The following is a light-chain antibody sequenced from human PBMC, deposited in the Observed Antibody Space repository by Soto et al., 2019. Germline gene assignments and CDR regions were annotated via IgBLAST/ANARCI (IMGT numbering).Light chain of an antibody. CDR3: QQYNNRPPDT. CDR1: QSVNSN. V-gene: IGKV3-15*01. J-gene: IGKJ2*01. CDR2: GAS. Sequence: EIVMTQSPATLSVSPGERATLSCRASQSVNSNLAWYQQKPGQAPRLLIYGASTRAAGIPARFSGSGSGTECSLTISSLQSEDFAVYYCQQYNNRPPDTFGQGTKLEIK.